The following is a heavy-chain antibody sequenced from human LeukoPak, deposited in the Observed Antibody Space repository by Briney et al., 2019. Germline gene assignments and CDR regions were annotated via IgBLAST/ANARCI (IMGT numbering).Heavy chain of an antibody. V-gene: IGHV1-46*01. D-gene: IGHD2-21*02. Sequence: GASVKVSCKASGYTFTSYYMHWVRQAPGQGLEWVGIINPSAGATSYAPKFQGRVTITRDTSASTAYMELSSLRSEDTAVYYCARVGSSTAIRLLDAFDIWGQGTMVTVSS. J-gene: IGHJ3*02. CDR2: INPSAGAT. CDR3: ARVGSSTAIRLLDAFDI. CDR1: GYTFTSYY.